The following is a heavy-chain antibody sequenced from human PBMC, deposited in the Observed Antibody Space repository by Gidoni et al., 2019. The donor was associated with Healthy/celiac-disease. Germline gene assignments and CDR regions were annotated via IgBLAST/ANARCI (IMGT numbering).Heavy chain of an antibody. CDR3: ARTRRGWFGQRGWFDP. Sequence: QVQLQQWGAGLLKPSETLSLTCAVYGGSFSGYYWSWIRQPPGKGLEWIGEINHSGSTNYTPSLKSRVTISVDTSKNQFSLKLSSVTAADTAVYYCARTRRGWFGQRGWFDPWGQGTLVTVSS. D-gene: IGHD3-10*01. CDR1: GGSFSGYY. V-gene: IGHV4-34*01. CDR2: INHSGST. J-gene: IGHJ5*02.